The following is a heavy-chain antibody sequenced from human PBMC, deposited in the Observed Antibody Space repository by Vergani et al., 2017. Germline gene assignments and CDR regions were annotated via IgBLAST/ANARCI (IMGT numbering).Heavy chain of an antibody. J-gene: IGHJ4*02. CDR1: EYTFTGYY. Sequence: QVQLVQSGAEVKKPGASVKVSCKASEYTFTGYYMHWVRQAPGQGLEWMGWINPNSGGTNYAQKFQGRVTMTRDTSISTAYMELSRLRSDDTAMYYCARDVLEYSSSRGLGFWGQGTLVTVSS. CDR3: ARDVLEYSSSRGLGF. CDR2: INPNSGGT. D-gene: IGHD6-13*01. V-gene: IGHV1-2*02.